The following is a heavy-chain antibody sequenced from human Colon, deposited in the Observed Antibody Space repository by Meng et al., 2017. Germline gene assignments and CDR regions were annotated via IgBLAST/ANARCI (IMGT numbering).Heavy chain of an antibody. CDR3: ARDTLYGTDY. V-gene: IGHV4-31*03. J-gene: IGHJ4*02. CDR1: GGSIKSGGYH. CDR2: MSDSGTT. Sequence: QVHLHESGPGLVRPSDALSLACTVSGGSIKSGGYHWSWVRQHPGKGLEYLGFMSDSGTTDYNPSLRSRVSISEIGSSKNQFSLTLRSVTAADTATYFCARDTLYGTDYWGQGVLVTVSS. D-gene: IGHD4-17*01.